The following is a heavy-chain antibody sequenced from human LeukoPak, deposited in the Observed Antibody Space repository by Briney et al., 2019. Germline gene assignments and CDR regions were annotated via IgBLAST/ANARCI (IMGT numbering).Heavy chain of an antibody. D-gene: IGHD6-13*01. V-gene: IGHV1-46*01. CDR2: INPSGGST. CDR3: ATGITGYSSSWYYYYYGMDV. Sequence: ASVKVSCKASGYTFTSYYMHWVRQAPGQGLEWMGIINPSGGSTSYAQKSQGRVTMTRDTSTSTVYMELSSLRSEDTAVYYCATGITGYSSSWYYYYYGMDVWGQGTTVTVSS. CDR1: GYTFTSYY. J-gene: IGHJ6*02.